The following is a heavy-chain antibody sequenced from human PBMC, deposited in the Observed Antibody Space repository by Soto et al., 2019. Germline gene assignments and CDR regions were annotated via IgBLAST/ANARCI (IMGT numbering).Heavy chain of an antibody. V-gene: IGHV1-69*06. CDR1: GGTFSSYA. J-gene: IGHJ6*02. Sequence: QVQLVQSGAEVKKPGSSVKVSCKASGGTFSSYAISWVRQAPGQGLEWMGGIIPIFGTANYAQKFQGRVTITAEKSTSTAYMELSSLRSEDTAVYYCVYYDSSGYYPNYYYGMDVWGQGTTVTVSS. D-gene: IGHD3-22*01. CDR2: IIPIFGTA. CDR3: VYYDSSGYYPNYYYGMDV.